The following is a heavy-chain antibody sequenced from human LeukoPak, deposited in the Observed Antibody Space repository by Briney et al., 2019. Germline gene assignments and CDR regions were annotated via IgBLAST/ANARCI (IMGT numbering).Heavy chain of an antibody. J-gene: IGHJ4*02. V-gene: IGHV3-7*05. CDR1: GFTFSSYW. CDR2: INQDGRDH. Sequence: GGPLRLSCAVSGFTFSSYWINWVRQAPGKGPEWVASINQDGRDHYYVDSVKGRFTISRDNAKDSLYLQMSSLRVEDTAVYYCVRGRPYWGQGTLVTVSS. CDR3: VRGRPY.